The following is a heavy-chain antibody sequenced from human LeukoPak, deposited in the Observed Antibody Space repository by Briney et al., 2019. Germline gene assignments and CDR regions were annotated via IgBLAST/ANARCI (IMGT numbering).Heavy chain of an antibody. CDR1: GYTSTGYY. CDR2: INPNSGGT. V-gene: IGHV1-2*02. Sequence: GASVKVSCKASGYTSTGYYMHWVRQAPGQGLEWMGWINPNSGGTNYAQKFQGRVTMTRDTSISTAYTELSRLRSDDTAVYYCARGITMVRGVIYIWGQGTMVTVSS. J-gene: IGHJ3*02. D-gene: IGHD3-10*01. CDR3: ARGITMVRGVIYI.